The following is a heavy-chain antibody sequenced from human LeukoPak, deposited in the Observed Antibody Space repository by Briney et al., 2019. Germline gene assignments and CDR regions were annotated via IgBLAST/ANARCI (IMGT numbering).Heavy chain of an antibody. V-gene: IGHV3-66*01. Sequence: PGGSPRLSCAASGFTVSSNYMSWVRQAPGKGLEWVSDIYSGGSTYYADSVKGRFTISRDNSKNTLYLQMNSLRAADTAVYYCARDSVATITNPTAQPTDWGQGTLVTVSS. CDR3: ARDSVATITNPTAQPTD. CDR2: IYSGGST. J-gene: IGHJ4*02. CDR1: GFTVSSNY. D-gene: IGHD5-24*01.